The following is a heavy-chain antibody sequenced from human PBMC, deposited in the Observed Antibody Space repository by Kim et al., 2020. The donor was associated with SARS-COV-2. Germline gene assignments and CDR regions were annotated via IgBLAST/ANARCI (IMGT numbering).Heavy chain of an antibody. CDR1: GFTFSSYA. Sequence: GGSLRLSCAASGFTFSSYAMHWVRQAPGKGLEWVAVISYDGSNKYYADSVKGRFTISRDNSKNTLYLQMNSLRAEDTAVYYCARAVHDYVWGSYRLVDYYYYYGMDVWGQGTTVTVSS. CDR2: ISYDGSNK. D-gene: IGHD3-16*02. J-gene: IGHJ6*02. CDR3: ARAVHDYVWGSYRLVDYYYYYGMDV. V-gene: IGHV3-30-3*01.